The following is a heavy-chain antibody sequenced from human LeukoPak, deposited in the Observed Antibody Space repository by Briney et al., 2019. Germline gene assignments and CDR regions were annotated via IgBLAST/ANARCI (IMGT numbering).Heavy chain of an antibody. V-gene: IGHV3-30*03. J-gene: IGHJ4*02. CDR2: ISYDGTNK. D-gene: IGHD2-15*01. Sequence: PGGSLRLSCAASGFTFSTYGMHWVRQAPGKGLEWVAVISYDGTNKYYADSVKGRFTISRDNAKNSLYLQMNSLRAEDTAVYYCARDLCSGGSCYRNWGQGTLVTVSS. CDR1: GFTFSTYG. CDR3: ARDLCSGGSCYRN.